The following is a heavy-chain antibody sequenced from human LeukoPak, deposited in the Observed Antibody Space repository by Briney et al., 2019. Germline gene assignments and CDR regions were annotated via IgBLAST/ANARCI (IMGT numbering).Heavy chain of an antibody. J-gene: IGHJ6*03. D-gene: IGHD3-16*01. CDR1: GYTFTGYY. Sequence: GASVKVSCKASGYTFTGYYMHWVRQAPGQGLEWMGWINPNSGGTNYAQKFQGRVTMTRDTSISTAYMELSRLRSDDTAVYYCARDWGLYYYYYTDVWGKGTTVTISS. CDR2: INPNSGGT. CDR3: ARDWGLYYYYYTDV. V-gene: IGHV1-2*02.